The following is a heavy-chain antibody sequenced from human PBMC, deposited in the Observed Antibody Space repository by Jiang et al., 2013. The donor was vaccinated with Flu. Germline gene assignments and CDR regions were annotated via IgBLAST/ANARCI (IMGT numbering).Heavy chain of an antibody. J-gene: IGHJ4*02. CDR2: INYIGTA. D-gene: IGHD6-19*01. Sequence: GLVKPSETLSSVALSLVAPSVMSTGAGPAAPRKGLEWIGYINYIGTADYNPSLKSRVTISVDTSKNQISLRLLSVTAADTAVYYCARAHTSGSLGYWGQGTLVTVSS. V-gene: IGHV4-59*01. CDR3: ARAHTSGSLGY. CDR1: VAPSVMST.